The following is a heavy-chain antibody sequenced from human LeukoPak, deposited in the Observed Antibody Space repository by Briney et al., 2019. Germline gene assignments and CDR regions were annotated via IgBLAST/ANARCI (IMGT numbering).Heavy chain of an antibody. J-gene: IGHJ4*02. CDR3: AKDLGWIQFGY. CDR1: GFIFRNYG. CDR2: VSPNSETA. D-gene: IGHD5-18*01. V-gene: IGHV3-23*01. Sequence: GSLRLSCAASGFIFRNYGMNWVRQPPGKGLEWVSGVSPNSETAYYADSVKGRFTISRDNSKNTVYLQVGSLRAEDTAVYYCAKDLGWIQFGYWGQGALVTVSS.